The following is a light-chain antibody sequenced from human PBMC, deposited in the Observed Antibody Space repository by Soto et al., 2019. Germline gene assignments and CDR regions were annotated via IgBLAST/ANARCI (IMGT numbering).Light chain of an antibody. CDR1: QSVSSSY. CDR2: GAS. Sequence: ESVLTQSPGTLSLSPGERATLSCRASQSVSSSYLAWYQQKSGQAPRLLIYGASSRATGIPDRFSGSGSGTDFTLTISRLEPEDFAVYYCQQYGSSPTFGQGTRLEI. CDR3: QQYGSSPT. V-gene: IGKV3-20*01. J-gene: IGKJ5*01.